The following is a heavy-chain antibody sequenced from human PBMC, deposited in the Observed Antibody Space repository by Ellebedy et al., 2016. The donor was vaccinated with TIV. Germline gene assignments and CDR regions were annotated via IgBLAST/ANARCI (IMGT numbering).Heavy chain of an antibody. J-gene: IGHJ4*02. Sequence: MPSETLSLTCTVSGGSISSSSYYWGWIRQPPGKGLEWIGSIYYSGSTYYNPSLKSRVTISVDTSKNQFSLKLSSVTAADTAVYYCARKRWLQGFDYWGQGTLVTVSS. CDR1: GGSISSSSYY. CDR2: IYYSGST. D-gene: IGHD5-24*01. CDR3: ARKRWLQGFDY. V-gene: IGHV4-39*01.